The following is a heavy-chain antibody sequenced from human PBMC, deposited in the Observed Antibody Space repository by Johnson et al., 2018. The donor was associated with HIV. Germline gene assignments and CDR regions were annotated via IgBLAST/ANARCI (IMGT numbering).Heavy chain of an antibody. Sequence: QVLLVESGGGVVQPGRSLRLSCAASGFSFSSYAMHWVRQSPGKGLEWVAVISYDGSSKYYADSVKGRFTISRDNSKNTLNLQMNSLRPEDTAVYYCAKGAPAFDIWGQGTMVTVSS. CDR1: GFSFSSYA. CDR2: ISYDGSSK. CDR3: AKGAPAFDI. V-gene: IGHV3-30-3*01. J-gene: IGHJ3*02.